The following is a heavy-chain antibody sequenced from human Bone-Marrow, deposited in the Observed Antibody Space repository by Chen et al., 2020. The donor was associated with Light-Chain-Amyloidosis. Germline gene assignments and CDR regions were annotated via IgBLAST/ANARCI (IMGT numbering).Heavy chain of an antibody. D-gene: IGHD5-12*01. V-gene: IGHV1-69*01. J-gene: IGHJ6*03. Sequence: QVQLLQSGAEVRKPGSSVKVSCKASGGIFRRYAISWVRPAPGQRLEWVGGIIPLSGTTNYAQNFRERLPITRDYSTTTAYNELGKLSSADTAVHYWSGGGYRCDCYYYYVAVWGKGTTVSVSS. CDR2: IIPLSGTT. CDR1: GGIFRRYA. CDR3: SGGGYRCDCYYYYVAV.